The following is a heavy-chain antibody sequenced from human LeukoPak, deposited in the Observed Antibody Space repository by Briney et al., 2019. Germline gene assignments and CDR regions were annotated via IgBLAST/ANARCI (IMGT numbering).Heavy chain of an antibody. CDR3: VKYGLTTGEGFFDP. CDR1: GFTFSRHA. Sequence: GGSLRLSCVTSGFTFSRHAMSRVRQPPGKGLEWVSSIGGSGANTYYADSVKGRFTISRDNSKNTLYLQMNSLRAEDTAVYYCVKYGLTTGEGFFDPWGQGTLVTVSS. D-gene: IGHD3-22*01. J-gene: IGHJ5*02. V-gene: IGHV3-23*01. CDR2: IGGSGANT.